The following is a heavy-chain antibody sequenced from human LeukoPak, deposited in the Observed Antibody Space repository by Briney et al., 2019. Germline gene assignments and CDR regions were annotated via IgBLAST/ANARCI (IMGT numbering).Heavy chain of an antibody. J-gene: IGHJ4*02. Sequence: SETLSLTCTVSGGSISSSSYYWGWIRQPPGKGLEWIGSIYYSGSTYYNPSLKSRVTISVDKSKNQFSLKLSSVTAADTAVYYCASLAGYYYDNYDYWGQGTLVTVSS. CDR3: ASLAGYYYDNYDY. V-gene: IGHV4-39*01. CDR2: IYYSGST. CDR1: GGSISSSSYY. D-gene: IGHD3-22*01.